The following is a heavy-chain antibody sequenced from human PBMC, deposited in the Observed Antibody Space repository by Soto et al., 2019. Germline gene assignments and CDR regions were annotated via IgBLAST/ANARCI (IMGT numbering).Heavy chain of an antibody. D-gene: IGHD6-13*01. J-gene: IGHJ6*02. CDR3: AGGARYSSSWYGISSYGMDV. CDR1: GGTFSSYA. Sequence: QVQLVQSGAEVKKPGSSVKVSCKASGGTFSSYAISWVRQAPGQGLEWMGGIIPIFGTANYAQKFQGRVTITAVESTSTACMELSSLRSEDPAVYYCAGGARYSSSWYGISSYGMDVWGQGTTVTVSS. V-gene: IGHV1-69*12. CDR2: IIPIFGTA.